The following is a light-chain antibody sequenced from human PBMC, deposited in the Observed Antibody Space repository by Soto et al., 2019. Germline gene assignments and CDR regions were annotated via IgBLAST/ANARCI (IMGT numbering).Light chain of an antibody. CDR1: ESISIW. J-gene: IGKJ4*01. V-gene: IGKV1-5*03. Sequence: DIPMTQSPSTLSASVGDRVSITCRASESISIWLAWYQQKPGKAPKLLIYKASTLESGVPSRFSGSGSGTGFTLTINSLQPDDFASYYCQQYDRYPLTFGGGTKVEI. CDR2: KAS. CDR3: QQYDRYPLT.